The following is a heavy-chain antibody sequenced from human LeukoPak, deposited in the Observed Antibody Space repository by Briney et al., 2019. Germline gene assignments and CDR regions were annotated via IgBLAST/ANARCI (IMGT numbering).Heavy chain of an antibody. J-gene: IGHJ4*02. CDR2: ISYDGSNK. V-gene: IGHV3-30-3*01. D-gene: IGHD4-17*01. Sequence: PGGSLRLSCAASGFSFSTSAMHWVRQAPGKGLEWVAVISYDGSNKYYADSVKGRFTISRDNSMNTLFLQLSSLRLEDTAVYFCARGRYGDLLDYWGQGSLVTVSS. CDR3: ARGRYGDLLDY. CDR1: GFSFSTSA.